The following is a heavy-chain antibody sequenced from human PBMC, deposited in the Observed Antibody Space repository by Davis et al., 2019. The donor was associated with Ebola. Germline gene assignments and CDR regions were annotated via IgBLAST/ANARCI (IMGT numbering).Heavy chain of an antibody. CDR2: ILYDGSDK. CDR1: GPTLSNYA. J-gene: IGHJ4*02. V-gene: IGHV3-30*04. CDR3: AVGGDGYPPGG. Sequence: GGSLRLSCAASGPTLSNYAMHCVPQVPGKGLEWVAVILYDGSDKYPADSVKGRFTISRDNSKNTLYLQMNSLRAEDTAVYYCAVGGDGYPPGGWGQGTLVTVSS. D-gene: IGHD5-24*01.